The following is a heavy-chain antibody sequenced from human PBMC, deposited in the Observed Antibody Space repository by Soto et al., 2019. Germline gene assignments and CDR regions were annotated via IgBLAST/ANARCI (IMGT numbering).Heavy chain of an antibody. D-gene: IGHD2-15*01. V-gene: IGHV3-30*18. CDR2: ISYDGRKK. J-gene: IGHJ6*02. CDR3: AKDEVLVEVVARDYYGMDV. Sequence: QVQLVESGGGVVQPGRSLRLSCVVSGFTFSSYGMHWVRQAPGKGLEWVAVISYDGRKKYYADSVKGRFTISRDNSKNTLYLQMNNLRAEDTAVYYCAKDEVLVEVVARDYYGMDVWGHGTTVTVSS. CDR1: GFTFSSYG.